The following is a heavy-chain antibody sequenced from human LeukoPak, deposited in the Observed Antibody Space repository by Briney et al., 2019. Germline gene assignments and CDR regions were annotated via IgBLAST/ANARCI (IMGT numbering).Heavy chain of an antibody. CDR3: ARVGGDYYYYYCMDV. CDR2: IIPIFGTA. Sequence: SVKVSCKASGGTFSSYAISWVRQAPGQGLEWMGRIIPIFGTANYAQKFQGRVTITTDESTSTAYMELSSLRSEDTAVYYCARVGGDYYYYYCMDVWGKGTTVTVSS. V-gene: IGHV1-69*05. CDR1: GGTFSSYA. J-gene: IGHJ6*03. D-gene: IGHD3-16*01.